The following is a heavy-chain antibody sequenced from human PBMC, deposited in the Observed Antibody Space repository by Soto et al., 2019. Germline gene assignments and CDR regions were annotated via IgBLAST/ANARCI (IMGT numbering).Heavy chain of an antibody. CDR3: ARGSPTTVTTWFDP. D-gene: IGHD4-17*01. V-gene: IGHV1-69*01. J-gene: IGHJ5*02. CDR2: IIPVVGKA. CDR1: GGTLSNFA. Sequence: QLQLVQSGAEVKKPGSSVKVSCKASGGTLSNFAINWVRQAPGQGLEWMGGIIPVVGKAKYAQKFQGRVHFTADESTSTAYMEVASLTSEDTAVYYCARGSPTTVTTWFDPWGQGTLVTVSS.